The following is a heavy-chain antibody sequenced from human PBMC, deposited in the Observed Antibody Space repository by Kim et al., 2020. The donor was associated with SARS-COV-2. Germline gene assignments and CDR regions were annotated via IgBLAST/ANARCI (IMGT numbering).Heavy chain of an antibody. CDR3: ARGRGGGGMDV. J-gene: IGHJ6*02. Sequence: GGSLRLSCAASGFTFSSYSMNWVRQAPGKGLEWVTSISSSSSYIYYADSVKGRFTISRDNAKNSLYLQMNSLRAEDTAVYYCARGRGGGGMDVWGQGTTVTVSS. D-gene: IGHD3-10*01. CDR2: ISSSSSYI. CDR1: GFTFSSYS. V-gene: IGHV3-21*01.